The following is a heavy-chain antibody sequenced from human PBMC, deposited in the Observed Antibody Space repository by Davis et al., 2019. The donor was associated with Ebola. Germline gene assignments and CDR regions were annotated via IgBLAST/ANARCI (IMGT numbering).Heavy chain of an antibody. CDR1: GFTFSSYG. CDR2: ISYDGSNK. V-gene: IGHV3-33*05. Sequence: GESLKISCAASGFTFSSYGMHWVRQAPGKGLEWVAVISYDGSNKYYADSVKGRFTISRDNAKNSLYLQMNSLRDEDTAVYYCATGYNWNPDWGQGTLVTVSS. J-gene: IGHJ4*02. CDR3: ATGYNWNPD. D-gene: IGHD1-1*01.